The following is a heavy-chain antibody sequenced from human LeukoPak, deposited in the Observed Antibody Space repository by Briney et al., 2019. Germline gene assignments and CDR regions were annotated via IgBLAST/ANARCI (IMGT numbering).Heavy chain of an antibody. Sequence: GGSLRLSCAASGFTFSDYYMSWIRQAPGKGLEWVSYISSSGSTIYYADSVKGRFTISRDNAKNSLYLQMNSLRAEDTAVYYCARDGTYYYDSSGYFPLDYWGQGTPVTVSS. CDR2: ISSSGSTI. J-gene: IGHJ4*02. V-gene: IGHV3-11*01. CDR1: GFTFSDYY. D-gene: IGHD3-22*01. CDR3: ARDGTYYYDSSGYFPLDY.